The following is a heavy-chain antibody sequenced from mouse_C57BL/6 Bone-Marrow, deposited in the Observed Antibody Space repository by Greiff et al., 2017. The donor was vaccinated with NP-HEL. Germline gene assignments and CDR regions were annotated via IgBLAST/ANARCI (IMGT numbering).Heavy chain of an antibody. V-gene: IGHV5-12*01. CDR3: ARRDYYGG. Sequence: EVKLVESGGGLVQPGGSLKLSCAASGFTFSDYYMYWVRQTPEKRLEWVAYISNGGGSTYYPDTVKGRCTISRDNAKNTLYLQMSRLKSEDTAMYYCARRDYYGGWGTGTTVTVSS. CDR1: GFTFSDYY. J-gene: IGHJ1*03. CDR2: ISNGGGST.